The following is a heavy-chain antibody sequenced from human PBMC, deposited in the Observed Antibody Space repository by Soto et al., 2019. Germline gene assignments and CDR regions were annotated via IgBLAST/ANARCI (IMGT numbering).Heavy chain of an antibody. CDR2: SYHGGST. CDR1: GGPISSRDW. Sequence: AGTLCLTCSVSGGPISSRDWWTVLRPPPGRLEEGVGKSYHGGSTNFSQSLRGRVTISIDKSKKFFSLTLNSVTAADTAIYFCATGNVDSMLEAWGRETLVTLSS. D-gene: IGHD3-16*01. J-gene: IGHJ5*02. V-gene: IGHV4-4*01. CDR3: ATGNVDSMLEA.